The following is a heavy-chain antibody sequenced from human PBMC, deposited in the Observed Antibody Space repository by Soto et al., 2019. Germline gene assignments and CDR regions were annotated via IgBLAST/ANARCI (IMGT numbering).Heavy chain of an antibody. CDR2: IDPSDSYT. D-gene: IGHD2-2*01. V-gene: IGHV5-10-1*01. CDR3: ARLKPLVVVSAATSYFYFNGMAV. Sequence: PGESLKISCKASGYSFTSYWISWVRQMPGKGLEWMGRIDPSDSYTNYSPSFQGHVTISADKSISTAYLQWSSLKASDTAMYYCARLKPLVVVSAATSYFYFNGMAVRDKGT. J-gene: IGHJ6*04. CDR1: GYSFTSYW.